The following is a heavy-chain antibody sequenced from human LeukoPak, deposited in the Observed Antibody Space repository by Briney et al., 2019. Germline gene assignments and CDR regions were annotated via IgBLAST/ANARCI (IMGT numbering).Heavy chain of an antibody. J-gene: IGHJ4*02. D-gene: IGHD2-15*01. CDR2: ISGDGVTT. CDR3: ARDRCSGGSCYWRVFDY. V-gene: IGHV3-64*01. CDR1: GFTFSAYV. Sequence: GGSLRLSCAASGFTFSAYVMYWVRQAPGKGLEYVSSISGDGVTTHYANSVQGRFTISRDNSKNTLYLQMGCLRLEDMAVYYCARDRCSGGSCYWRVFDYWAREPWSQSPQ.